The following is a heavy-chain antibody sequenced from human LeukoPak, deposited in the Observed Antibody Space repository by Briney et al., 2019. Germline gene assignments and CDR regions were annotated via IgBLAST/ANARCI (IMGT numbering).Heavy chain of an antibody. D-gene: IGHD3-3*01. Sequence: PSETLSLTCTASGGSISSSSYYWGWIRQPPGKGLEWIGSIYYSGSTYYNPSLKSRVTISVDTSKNQFSLKLSSVTAADTAVYYCARFLNYDFWSGYPDYWGQGTLVTVSS. CDR1: GGSISSSSYY. CDR3: ARFLNYDFWSGYPDY. CDR2: IYYSGST. V-gene: IGHV4-39*01. J-gene: IGHJ4*02.